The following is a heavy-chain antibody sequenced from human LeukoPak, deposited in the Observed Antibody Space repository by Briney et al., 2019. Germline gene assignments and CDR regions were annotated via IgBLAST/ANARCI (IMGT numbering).Heavy chain of an antibody. Sequence: GGSLRLSCAASGFTFSSYAMSWVRQAPGKGLEWVSAISGSGGSTYYADSVKGRFTISRDNFKNTLYLQMNSLRAEDTAVYYCAKDTAAGGIFDYWGQGTLVTVSS. J-gene: IGHJ4*02. CDR3: AKDTAAGGIFDY. CDR1: GFTFSSYA. V-gene: IGHV3-23*01. CDR2: ISGSGGST. D-gene: IGHD6-13*01.